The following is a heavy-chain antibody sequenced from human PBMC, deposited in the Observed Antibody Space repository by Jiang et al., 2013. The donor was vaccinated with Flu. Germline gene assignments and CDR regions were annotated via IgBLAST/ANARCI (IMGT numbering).Heavy chain of an antibody. CDR1: GGSISSGDYY. J-gene: IGHJ4*02. CDR2: IYYSGST. D-gene: IGHD3-22*01. V-gene: IGHV4-30-4*01. Sequence: GSGLVKPSQTLSLTCTVSGGSISSGDYYWSWIRQPPGKGLEWIGYIYYSGSTYYNPSLKSRVTISVDTSKNQFSLKLSSVTAADTAVYYCARAAMIVVVGIENFDYWGQGTLVTVSS. CDR3: ARAAMIVVVGIENFDY.